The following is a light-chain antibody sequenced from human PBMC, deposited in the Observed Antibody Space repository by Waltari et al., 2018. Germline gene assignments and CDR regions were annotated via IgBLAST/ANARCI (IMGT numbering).Light chain of an antibody. CDR1: SSDVGSYNY. CDR2: EGS. J-gene: IGLJ3*02. Sequence: QSALTQPASVSGSPGQSITISCTGTSSDVGSYNYVSWYQQHPGKAPKVMIYEGSKRPSGVSNRFSGSKSGNTASRTISGLQAEDEADYYCCSYAGSGTWVFGGGTKLTVL. CDR3: CSYAGSGTWV. V-gene: IGLV2-23*01.